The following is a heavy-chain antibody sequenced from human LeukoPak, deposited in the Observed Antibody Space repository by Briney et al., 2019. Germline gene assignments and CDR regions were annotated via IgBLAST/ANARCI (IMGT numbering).Heavy chain of an antibody. J-gene: IGHJ4*02. CDR1: GYTFTGYY. CDR2: INPNSGGT. V-gene: IGHV1-2*02. Sequence: ASVKVSCKASGYTFTGYYMHWVRQAPGQGLEWMGWINPNSGGTNYAQTFQGRVTMTRDTSISTAYMELSRLRSDDTAVYYCASLWFGELGYDYWGQGTLVTVSS. D-gene: IGHD3-10*01. CDR3: ASLWFGELGYDY.